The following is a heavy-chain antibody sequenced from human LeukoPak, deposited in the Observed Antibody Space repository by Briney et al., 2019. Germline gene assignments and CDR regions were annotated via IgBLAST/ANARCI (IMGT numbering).Heavy chain of an antibody. J-gene: IGHJ4*02. CDR3: ARDDNCYDSSGSKPSFDY. Sequence: EASVKVSCKASGYTFTSYGISWVRQAPGQGLEWMGWISAYNGNTNYAQKLQGRVTMTTDTSTSTAYMELRSLRSDDTAVYYCARDDNCYDSSGSKPSFDYWGQGTLVTVSS. V-gene: IGHV1-18*01. D-gene: IGHD3-22*01. CDR2: ISAYNGNT. CDR1: GYTFTSYG.